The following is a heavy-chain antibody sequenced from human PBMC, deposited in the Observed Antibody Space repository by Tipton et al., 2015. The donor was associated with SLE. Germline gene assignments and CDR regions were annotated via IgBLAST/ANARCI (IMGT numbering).Heavy chain of an antibody. Sequence: GLVKPSETLSLTCAVYGGSFSDYYWSWTRQPPGQRLEWIGEINHWGSTYYNPSLNSRVTILLDTSNNHFSLKLTSVTAADTAVYYCARSKSQLDFDSWGQGTLVTVSS. V-gene: IGHV4-34*01. J-gene: IGHJ4*02. CDR2: INHWGST. CDR1: GGSFSDYY. D-gene: IGHD1-1*01. CDR3: ARSKSQLDFDS.